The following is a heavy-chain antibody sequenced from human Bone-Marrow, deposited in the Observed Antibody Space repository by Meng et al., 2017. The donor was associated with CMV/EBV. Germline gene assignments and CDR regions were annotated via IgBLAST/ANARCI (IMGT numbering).Heavy chain of an antibody. D-gene: IGHD3-3*01. V-gene: IGHV3-21*01. CDR2: ISSSSSYI. Sequence: GESLKISCAASGFTFSTHAMHWVRQAPGKGLEWVSSISSSSSYIYYADSVKGRFTISRDNAKNSLYLQMNSLRAEDTAVYYCARSAKSGYPLIIDFDYWGQGTLVTVSS. CDR3: ARSAKSGYPLIIDFDY. CDR1: GFTFSTHA. J-gene: IGHJ4*02.